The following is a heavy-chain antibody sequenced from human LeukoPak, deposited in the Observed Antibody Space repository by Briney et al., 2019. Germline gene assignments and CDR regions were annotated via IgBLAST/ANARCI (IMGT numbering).Heavy chain of an antibody. J-gene: IGHJ5*02. CDR3: ARGFRYYDFWSGKAGWFDP. CDR2: IYYSGST. V-gene: IGHV4-39*01. D-gene: IGHD3-3*01. CDR1: GGSISSSSYY. Sequence: SETLSLTCTVSGGSISSSSYYWGWIRQPPGKGLEWIGSIYYSGSTYYNPSLKSRVTISVDTSKNQFSLKLSSVTAADTAVYYCARGFRYYDFWSGKAGWFDPWGQGTLVTVSS.